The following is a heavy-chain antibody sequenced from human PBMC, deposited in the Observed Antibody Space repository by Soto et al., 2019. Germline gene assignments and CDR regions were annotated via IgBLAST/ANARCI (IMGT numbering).Heavy chain of an antibody. CDR3: ARGGGVYYFDY. CDR2: IYYSGIT. V-gene: IGHV4-59*01. D-gene: IGHD2-8*02. Sequence: PSDTLSLTCTVSGGSMIIYYWSWIRQPPGKGLEWIGYIYYSGITDYNPSLKSRVTISVDTSKSQFSLKLSSVTAADTAVYYCARGGGVYYFDYWGQGTLVTVSS. CDR1: GGSMIIYY. J-gene: IGHJ4*02.